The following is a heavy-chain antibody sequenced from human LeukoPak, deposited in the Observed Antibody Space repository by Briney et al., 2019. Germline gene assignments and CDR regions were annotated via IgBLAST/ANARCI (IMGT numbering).Heavy chain of an antibody. Sequence: GGSLRLSCAASGFTFSAYGMSWVRQSPRKGLEWVSGVSGADGTTYYADSVKGRFTISRDNSKSTLYLQMNSLRAEDTAVYYCAKADRPCSSTSCYITDYYYYMDVWGKGTTVTVSS. CDR3: AKADRPCSSTSCYITDYYYYMDV. J-gene: IGHJ6*03. CDR1: GFTFSAYG. V-gene: IGHV3-23*01. D-gene: IGHD2-2*01. CDR2: VSGADGTT.